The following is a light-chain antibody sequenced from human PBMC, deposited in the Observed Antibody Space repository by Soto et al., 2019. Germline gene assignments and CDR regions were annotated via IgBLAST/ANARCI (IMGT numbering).Light chain of an antibody. CDR1: QSISDR. J-gene: IGKJ1*01. CDR2: KAS. V-gene: IGKV1-5*03. CDR3: QHYNDYPWT. Sequence: DTQMTQSPSTLSASVGDRVTITCRASQSISDRLAWYQQKPGKAPKLLIYKASILQRGVPSRFSGSGSGAEFTLTISGLQAEDFATYYCQHYNDYPWTFGQGTKVEIK.